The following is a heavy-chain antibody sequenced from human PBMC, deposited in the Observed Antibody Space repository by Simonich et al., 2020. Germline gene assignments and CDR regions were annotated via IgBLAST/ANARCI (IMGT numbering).Heavy chain of an antibody. V-gene: IGHV3-23*01. J-gene: IGHJ3*02. CDR2: SMGRGGSP. CDR1: GFTFSSYA. Sequence: VQLLESGVGLVQPGGSLRLSCAASGFTFSSYAMSWVRPAPGEWMVWVTASMGRGGSPYYTSSVKVRFTISRDNSKYTLYLQMYILRAEDTAVYYYAKEESYSSTSCYDAFDIWGQGTMVTVSS. CDR3: AKEESYSSTSCYDAFDI. D-gene: IGHD2-2*01.